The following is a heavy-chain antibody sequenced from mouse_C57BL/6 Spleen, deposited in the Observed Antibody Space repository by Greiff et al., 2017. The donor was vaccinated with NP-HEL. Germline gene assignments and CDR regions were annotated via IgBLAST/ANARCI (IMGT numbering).Heavy chain of an antibody. CDR3: ASYDYDEGFAY. CDR1: GFSFTSYG. CDR2: IWSGGST. V-gene: IGHV2-2*01. J-gene: IGHJ3*01. D-gene: IGHD2-4*01. Sequence: QVQLQQSGPGLVQPSQRLSITCTVSGFSFTSYGVHWVRQSPGKGLEWLGVIWSGGSTDYNAAFISRLSISKDNSKSQVFFKMNSLQADDTAIYYCASYDYDEGFAYWGQGTLVTVSA.